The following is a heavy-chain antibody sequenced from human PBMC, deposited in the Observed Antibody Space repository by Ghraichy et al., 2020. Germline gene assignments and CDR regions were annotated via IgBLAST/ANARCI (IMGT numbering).Heavy chain of an antibody. CDR3: ARGRTTSAYYYYYYYMDV. J-gene: IGHJ6*03. CDR2: ISAYNGNT. CDR1: GYTFTSYG. D-gene: IGHD4-17*01. Sequence: ASVKVSCKASGYTFTSYGISWVRQAPGQGLEWMGWISAYNGNTNSAQKLQGRVTMTTDTSTSTAYMELRSLRSDDTAVYYCARGRTTSAYYYYYYYMDVWGKGTTVTVSS. V-gene: IGHV1-18*01.